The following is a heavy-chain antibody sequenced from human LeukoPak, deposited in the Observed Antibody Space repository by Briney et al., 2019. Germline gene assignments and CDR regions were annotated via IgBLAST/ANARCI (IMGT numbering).Heavy chain of an antibody. CDR1: GFTVSSNY. J-gene: IGHJ4*02. V-gene: IGHV3-66*01. CDR3: ARDRALGIEWTYFDY. D-gene: IGHD7-27*01. CDR2: IYSGGST. Sequence: GGSLRLSCAASGFTVSSNYMSWVRQAPGKGLEWVSVIYSGGSTYYADSVKGRFTISRDNSKNTLYLQMNSLRAEDTAVYYCARDRALGIEWTYFDYWGQGTLVTVSS.